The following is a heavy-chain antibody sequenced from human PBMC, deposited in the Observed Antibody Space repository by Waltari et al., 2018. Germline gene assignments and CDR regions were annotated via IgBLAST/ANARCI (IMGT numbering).Heavy chain of an antibody. CDR3: ARGRDCSGGSCYSSDYFQH. D-gene: IGHD2-15*01. CDR2: RNPNSGNT. Sequence: QVQLVQSGAEVKKPGASVKVSCKASGYTFTSYDINWVRQATGQGLEWMGWRNPNSGNTGDAQKFQGRVTMTRNTSISTAYRELSSLRSEDTAVYYCARGRDCSGGSCYSSDYFQHWGQGTLVTVSS. J-gene: IGHJ1*01. V-gene: IGHV1-8*01. CDR1: GYTFTSYD.